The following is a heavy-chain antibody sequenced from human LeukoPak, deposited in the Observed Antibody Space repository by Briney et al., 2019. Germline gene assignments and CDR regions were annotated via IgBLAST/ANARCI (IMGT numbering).Heavy chain of an antibody. J-gene: IGHJ4*02. CDR1: GGSISSYY. V-gene: IGHV4-59*08. Sequence: SETLSLTCTVPGGSISSYYWSWIRQPPGKGLEWIGYIYYSGSTNYNPSLKSRVTISVDTSKNQFSLKLSSVTAADTAVYYCARHAPLWFGEFNFDYWGQGTLVTVSS. CDR3: ARHAPLWFGEFNFDY. CDR2: IYYSGST. D-gene: IGHD3-10*01.